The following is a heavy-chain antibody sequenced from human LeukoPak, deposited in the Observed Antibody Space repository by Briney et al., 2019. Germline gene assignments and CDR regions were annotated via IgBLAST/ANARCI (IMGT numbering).Heavy chain of an antibody. J-gene: IGHJ4*02. CDR2: IYYSGST. D-gene: IGHD3-3*01. Sequence: SETLSLTCTVSGGSISSSSYYWGWIRQPPGKGLEWIGSIYYSGSTYYNPSLKSRVTISVDTSKNQFSLKLSSVTAADTAVYYCARHEYPSYYDFWSGYSPPGHFDYWGQGTLSPSPQ. CDR3: ARHEYPSYYDFWSGYSPPGHFDY. CDR1: GGSISSSSYY. V-gene: IGHV4-39*01.